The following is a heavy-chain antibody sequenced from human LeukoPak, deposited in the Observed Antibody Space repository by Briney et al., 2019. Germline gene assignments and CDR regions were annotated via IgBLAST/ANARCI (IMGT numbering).Heavy chain of an antibody. V-gene: IGHV1-69*13. J-gene: IGHJ5*02. CDR1: GGTFSSYA. CDR2: IIPIFGTA. D-gene: IGHD4/OR15-4a*01. CDR3: ARAKSEYGPRVGWFDP. Sequence: APVKVSCKASGGTFSSYAISWVRQAPGQGLEWMGGIIPIFGTANYAQKFQGRVTVTADESTSTAYMELSSLRSEDTAVYYCARAKSEYGPRVGWFDPWGQGTLVTVSS.